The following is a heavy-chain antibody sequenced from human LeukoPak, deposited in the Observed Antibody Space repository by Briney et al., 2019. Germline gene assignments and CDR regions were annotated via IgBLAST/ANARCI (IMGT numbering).Heavy chain of an antibody. CDR2: ISSSSSYI. D-gene: IGHD3-10*01. Sequence: PGGSLRLSCAASGFTFSSYSMNWVRQAPGKGLEWVSSISSSSSYIYYADSVKGRFTISRDNAKNSLYPQMNSLRAEDTAVYYCARDLYGSGSYYNYYWGQGTLVTVSS. CDR1: GFTFSSYS. J-gene: IGHJ4*02. V-gene: IGHV3-21*01. CDR3: ARDLYGSGSYYNYY.